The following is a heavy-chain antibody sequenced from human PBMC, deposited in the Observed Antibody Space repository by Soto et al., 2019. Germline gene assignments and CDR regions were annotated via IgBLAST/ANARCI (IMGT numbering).Heavy chain of an antibody. CDR3: ARYGLRDGMDV. Sequence: SSETLSLTCTVSGGSISSGGYYWSWIRQHPGKGLEWIGYIYYSGSTYYNPSLKSRVTISVDTSKNQFSLKLSSVTAADTAVYYCARYGLRDGMDVWGQGTTVTVSS. D-gene: IGHD5-12*01. CDR1: GGSISSGGYY. V-gene: IGHV4-31*03. J-gene: IGHJ6*02. CDR2: IYYSGST.